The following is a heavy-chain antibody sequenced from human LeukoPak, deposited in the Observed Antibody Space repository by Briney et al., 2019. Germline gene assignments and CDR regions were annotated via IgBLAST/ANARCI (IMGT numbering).Heavy chain of an antibody. CDR3: AKEFNYGSGSGYYYYYMDV. V-gene: IGHV3-11*04. Sequence: GRSLRLSCAASGFTFSDYYMSWIRQAPGKGLEWVSYISSSGSTIYYADSVKGRFTISRDNSKNTLYLQMNSLRAEDTAVYYCAKEFNYGSGSGYYYYYMDVWGKGTTVTISS. D-gene: IGHD3-10*01. CDR1: GFTFSDYY. CDR2: ISSSGSTI. J-gene: IGHJ6*03.